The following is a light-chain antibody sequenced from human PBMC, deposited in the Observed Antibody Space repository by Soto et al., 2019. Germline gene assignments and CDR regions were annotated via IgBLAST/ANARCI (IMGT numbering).Light chain of an antibody. CDR2: LNSDGSH. Sequence: QLVLTQSPSASASLGASVKLTCTLSSGHSSYAIAWHQQQPEKGPRYLMKLNSDGSHSKGDGIPNRFSGSSSGAERYLTISSRQSEDEADYSCQTWGTGIYVVFGGGTKLTVL. CDR3: QTWGTGIYVV. V-gene: IGLV4-69*01. CDR1: SGHSSYA. J-gene: IGLJ2*01.